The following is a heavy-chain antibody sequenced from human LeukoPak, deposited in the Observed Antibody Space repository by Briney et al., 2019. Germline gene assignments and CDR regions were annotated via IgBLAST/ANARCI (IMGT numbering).Heavy chain of an antibody. Sequence: KSSETLSLTCTVSGGSISSYYWSWIRQPPGKGLEWIGYSYYIESTNYNPSLKSRVTISVDTSRNRFSLKLSSVTAADTAMYYCARDNQWLNAFDIWGQGTMVTVSS. CDR2: SYYIEST. CDR1: GGSISSYY. V-gene: IGHV4-59*01. D-gene: IGHD3-22*01. J-gene: IGHJ3*02. CDR3: ARDNQWLNAFDI.